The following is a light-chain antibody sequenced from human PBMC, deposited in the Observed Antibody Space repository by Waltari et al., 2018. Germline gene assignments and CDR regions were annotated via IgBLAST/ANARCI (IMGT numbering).Light chain of an antibody. V-gene: IGKV2-28*01. CDR1: QSLLNSDGYNY. J-gene: IGKJ4*01. CDR3: MQALQSPRT. Sequence: DIVMTQSPLSLPVTPGEPASISCRPSQSLLNSDGYNYLDWYLLKPGQSPQLLIYLSSKRASGVPDRFSGSGSGTDFTLKISRVEAEDVGVYYYMQALQSPRTFGGGTKVEIK. CDR2: LSS.